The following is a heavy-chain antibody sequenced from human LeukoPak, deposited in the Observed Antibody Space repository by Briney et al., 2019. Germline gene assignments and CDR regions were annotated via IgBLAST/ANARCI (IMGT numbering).Heavy chain of an antibody. D-gene: IGHD6-19*01. CDR1: GFTFSSYW. CDR2: IKQDGSEK. V-gene: IGHV3-7*01. CDR3: ARERGWLVYNWFDP. J-gene: IGHJ5*02. Sequence: AGGSLGLSCAASGFTFSSYWMSWVRQAPGKGLEWVANIKQDGSEKYYVDSVKGRFTISRDNAKNSLYLQMNSLRAEDTAVYYCARERGWLVYNWFDPWGQGTLVTVSS.